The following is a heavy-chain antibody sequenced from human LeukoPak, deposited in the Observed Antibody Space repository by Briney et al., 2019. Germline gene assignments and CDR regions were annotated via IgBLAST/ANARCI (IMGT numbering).Heavy chain of an antibody. J-gene: IGHJ4*02. V-gene: IGHV1-2*02. CDR1: GYTFTGYY. CDR2: INPNSGGT. CDR3: ARGGSIVVVVAAAYYFDY. D-gene: IGHD2-15*01. Sequence: GASVKVSCKASGYTFTGYYMHWVRQAPGQGLEWMGWINPNSGGTNYAQKFQGRVTMTRDTSISTAYMELSRLRSDDTAVYYCARGGSIVVVVAAAYYFDYWGQGTLVTVSS.